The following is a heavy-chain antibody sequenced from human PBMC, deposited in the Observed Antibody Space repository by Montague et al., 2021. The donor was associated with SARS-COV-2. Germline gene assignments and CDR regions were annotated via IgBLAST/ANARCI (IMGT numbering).Heavy chain of an antibody. CDR3: ARGRTVTTFLYYDYYGMDV. Sequence: SETLSLTCAVYGGSFGGYYRSWIRQPPGQGLEWIGEINHSGSTNYNPSLKSRVTISVDTSKNQFSLKLSSVTAADTAVYYCARGRTVTTFLYYDYYGMDVWGQGTTVTVSS. CDR1: GGSFGGYY. D-gene: IGHD4-17*01. CDR2: INHSGST. V-gene: IGHV4-34*01. J-gene: IGHJ6*02.